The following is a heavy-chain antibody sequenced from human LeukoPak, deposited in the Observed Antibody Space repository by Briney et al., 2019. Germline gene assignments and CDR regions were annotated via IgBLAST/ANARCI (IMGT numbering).Heavy chain of an antibody. CDR3: ARGPRDGSSWEYFQH. J-gene: IGHJ1*01. V-gene: IGHV1-2*02. D-gene: IGHD6-13*01. Sequence: ASVKVSCKASGYTFTGYYMHWVRQAPGQGLEWMGWINPNSGGTNYAQKFQGRVTMTRDTSISTAYMELSRLRSDDTAVYYCARGPRDGSSWEYFQHWGQGTLVTVSS. CDR2: INPNSGGT. CDR1: GYTFTGYY.